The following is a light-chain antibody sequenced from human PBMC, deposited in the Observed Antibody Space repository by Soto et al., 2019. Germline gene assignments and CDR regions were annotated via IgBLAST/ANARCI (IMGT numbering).Light chain of an antibody. CDR2: DAL. Sequence: EIVVTQSPATLSVSPGERVTLSCRASQSVSSNLAWYQQKPGQAPRLLIFDALNRAPGVPARFSGSGSGTDFTLTISSLEPHDFAVYYCQQRSDWPPWTFGQGTKVEVK. CDR1: QSVSSN. J-gene: IGKJ1*01. CDR3: QQRSDWPPWT. V-gene: IGKV3-11*01.